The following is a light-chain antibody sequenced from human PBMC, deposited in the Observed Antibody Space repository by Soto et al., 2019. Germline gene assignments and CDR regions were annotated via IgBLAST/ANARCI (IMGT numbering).Light chain of an antibody. V-gene: IGKV1-9*01. CDR2: AAS. CDR1: QGISSD. J-gene: IGKJ1*01. Sequence: DIQLTQSPSFLSASVGDRVTITCRASQGISSDLAWYQQKPGKAPKLLIFAASTLQSGVPSRLSGSGSGTEFTLTISSLQPEDFATYWCQQFHTYPRTFGQGTKVEIK. CDR3: QQFHTYPRT.